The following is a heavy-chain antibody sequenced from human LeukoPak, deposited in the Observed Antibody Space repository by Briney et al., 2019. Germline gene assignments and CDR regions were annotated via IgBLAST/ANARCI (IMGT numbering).Heavy chain of an antibody. J-gene: IGHJ6*03. V-gene: IGHV3-21*01. CDR3: ARGTTALMDV. CDR2: ISSGTSFI. D-gene: IGHD2-21*02. CDR1: GFPFSSYS. Sequence: GGSLRLSCAASGFPFSSYSMNWVRQAPGKGLEWVSSISSGTSFIYYADSVRGRFTISRDNAKNSLYLQMNSLRAEDTAVYYCARGTTALMDVWGKGTTVTVSS.